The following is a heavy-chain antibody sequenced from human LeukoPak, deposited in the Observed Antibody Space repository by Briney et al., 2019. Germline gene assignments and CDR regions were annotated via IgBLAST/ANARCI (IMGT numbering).Heavy chain of an antibody. CDR2: ISGSGGST. D-gene: IGHD3-10*01. CDR1: GFTFSSYA. CDR3: AKGIEYYYGSGSYYDY. J-gene: IGHJ4*02. Sequence: PGGSLRLSCAASGFTFSSYAMSWVRQAPGKGLEWVSAISGSGGSTYYADSAKGRFTISRDNSKNTLYLQMNSLRAEDTAVYYCAKGIEYYYGSGSYYDYWGQGTLVTVSS. V-gene: IGHV3-23*01.